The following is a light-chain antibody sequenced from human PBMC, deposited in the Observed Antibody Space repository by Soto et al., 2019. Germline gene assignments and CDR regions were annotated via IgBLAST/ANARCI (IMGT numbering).Light chain of an antibody. J-gene: IGKJ1*01. Sequence: EIVMTQSPATLSLSPGERATLSCRASESVSTNLAWYQQKAGQAPRLLIYDASSRATGIPDRFSGSGSGTDFTLTISRLEPEDFAVYYCQQYRTFGQGTKV. CDR1: ESVSTN. CDR3: QQYRT. V-gene: IGKV3D-15*01. CDR2: DAS.